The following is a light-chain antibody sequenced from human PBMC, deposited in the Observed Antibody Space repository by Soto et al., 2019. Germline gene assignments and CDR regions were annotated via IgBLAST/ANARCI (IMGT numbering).Light chain of an antibody. CDR2: NAT. CDR1: QRIDTW. Sequence: DIQMTQSPSILSASVGDRVTITCRASQRIDTWLAWYQQKPGTAPKLLIYNATTLQSGVPSRFSDSGSGTEFTLAISSLEPDDFATYYCQQYETFSPWTFGQGTKVE. CDR3: QQYETFSPWT. J-gene: IGKJ1*01. V-gene: IGKV1-5*03.